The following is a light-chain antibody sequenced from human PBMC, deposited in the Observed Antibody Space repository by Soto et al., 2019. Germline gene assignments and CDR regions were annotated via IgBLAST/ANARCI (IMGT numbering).Light chain of an antibody. CDR1: QCIRGD. CDR2: GAS. CDR3: LQDYSYPRT. Sequence: IRMTQSPSSLSASVVDRVTITCRASQCIRGDLGWYQQKPGKAPKLLMYGASRLQSGVPSRFSGSGSGTDFTLTIAGLQPEYFGTYDCLQDYSYPRTCGEGTKVEI. J-gene: IGKJ1*01. V-gene: IGKV1-6*01.